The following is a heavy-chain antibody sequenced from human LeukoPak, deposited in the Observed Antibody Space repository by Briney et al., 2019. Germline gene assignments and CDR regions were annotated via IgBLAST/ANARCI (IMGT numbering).Heavy chain of an antibody. CDR3: ARHVVAVGFDY. V-gene: IGHV3-48*03. CDR2: ISSSGSTI. Sequence: GGSLRLSCAASGFTFSSYEMNWVRQAPGKGLEWVSYISSSGSTIYYADSVKGRFTVSRDNAKNSLCLQMNSLRAEDTAVYYCARHVVAVGFDYWGQGTLVTVSS. CDR1: GFTFSSYE. D-gene: IGHD3-22*01. J-gene: IGHJ4*02.